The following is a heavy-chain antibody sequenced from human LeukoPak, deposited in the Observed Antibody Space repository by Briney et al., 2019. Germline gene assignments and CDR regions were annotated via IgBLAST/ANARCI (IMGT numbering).Heavy chain of an antibody. J-gene: IGHJ5*02. CDR1: GYTFTSNG. CDR3: ARDRLERMVVAATNWFDP. CDR2: ISAYNGNT. Sequence: ASVKVSCKASGYTFTSNGISWVRQAPGQGLEWMGWISAYNGNTNYAQKFQGRVTMTTDTSASTVYMELSSLRSEDTAVYYCARDRLERMVVAATNWFDPWGQGTLVTVSS. V-gene: IGHV1-18*01. D-gene: IGHD2-15*01.